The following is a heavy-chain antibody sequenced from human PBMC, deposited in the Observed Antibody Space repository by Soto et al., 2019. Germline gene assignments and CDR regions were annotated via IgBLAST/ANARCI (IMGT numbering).Heavy chain of an antibody. Sequence: ASVKVSCKASGYTFTNFGISWVRLAPGQGLEWMGWISAYNGNTNYAQNFQGRVTMTTDTSTSTAYMELSSLRSEDTAVYYCATSARYFDWSKPESNWFDPWGQGTLVTVSS. CDR3: ATSARYFDWSKPESNWFDP. V-gene: IGHV1-18*01. J-gene: IGHJ5*02. CDR2: ISAYNGNT. D-gene: IGHD3-9*01. CDR1: GYTFTNFG.